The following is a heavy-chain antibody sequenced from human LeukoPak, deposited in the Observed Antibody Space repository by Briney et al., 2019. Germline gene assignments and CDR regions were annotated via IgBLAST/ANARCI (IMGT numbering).Heavy chain of an antibody. J-gene: IGHJ2*01. Sequence: SETLSLTCTVSGFSISSGYYWGWIRQPPGKGLECIGSIYHSGSTYYMSSLKSRVTISVDTSKDQFSLKLNSVTAADTAVYYCAREDYGGNWYFDLWGRGTVVTVSS. D-gene: IGHD4-23*01. CDR2: IYHSGST. CDR3: AREDYGGNWYFDL. V-gene: IGHV4-38-2*02. CDR1: GFSISSGYY.